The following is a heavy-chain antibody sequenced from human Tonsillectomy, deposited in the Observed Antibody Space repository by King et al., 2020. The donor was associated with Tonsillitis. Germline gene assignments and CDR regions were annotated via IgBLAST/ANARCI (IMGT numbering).Heavy chain of an antibody. Sequence: VQLVESGGGLVKPGGSLRLSCAASGFTFSNAWMHWVRQAPGKGLEWVGRIKSKTDGGTTDYAAPVKGRFTISRDDSKNTLYLQMNSLKTEDTAGYYCTTEGDSSSTSCSGDWFDPWGQGTLVTVSS. CDR3: TTEGDSSSTSCSGDWFDP. D-gene: IGHD2-2*01. CDR2: IKSKTDGGTT. V-gene: IGHV3-15*07. J-gene: IGHJ5*02. CDR1: GFTFSNAW.